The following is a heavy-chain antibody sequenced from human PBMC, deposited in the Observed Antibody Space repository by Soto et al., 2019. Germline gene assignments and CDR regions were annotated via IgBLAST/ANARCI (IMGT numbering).Heavy chain of an antibody. V-gene: IGHV3-30-3*01. CDR1: GFTFSNNA. CDR3: ARGTTTSAFSAMDV. CDR2: ISYDGSNK. D-gene: IGHD1-1*01. J-gene: IGHJ6*01. Sequence: QVQLLDSGGGVVQPWRSLRLSCAASGFTFSNNAMDWVRQAPGKGLEWVAVISYDGSNKYIAESVNGRFTISRDNSKNTLFLQMNSLRAEDTAVYYCARGTTTSAFSAMDVWWQGTTVTVSS.